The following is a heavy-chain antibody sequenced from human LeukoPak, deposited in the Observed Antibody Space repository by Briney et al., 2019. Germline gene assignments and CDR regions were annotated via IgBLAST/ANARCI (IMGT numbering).Heavy chain of an antibody. CDR1: GFTFSSYG. D-gene: IGHD6-19*01. CDR3: ARASEGSGWSSYYRVDY. J-gene: IGHJ4*02. V-gene: IGHV3-21*01. Sequence: PGRSLRLSCAASGFTFSSYGMHWVRQAPGKGLEWVSSISGSSSYVYYADSLQGRFTISRDNAKNSQYLQMNSLRAENTALYCCARASEGSGWSSYYRVDYWGQGTLVTVSS. CDR2: ISGSSSYV.